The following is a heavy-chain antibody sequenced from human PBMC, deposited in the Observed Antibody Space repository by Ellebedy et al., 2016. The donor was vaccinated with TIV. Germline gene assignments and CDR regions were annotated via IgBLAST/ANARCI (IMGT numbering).Heavy chain of an antibody. J-gene: IGHJ4*02. CDR1: GYTFTSFG. V-gene: IGHV1-18*01. CDR3: SRRISSGREYFFDF. CDR2: INAHNGNT. D-gene: IGHD6-19*01. Sequence: AVSVKVSCKSSGYTFTSFGVNWVRQAPGQGLEWMGWINAHNGNTNYEQNFQDRVNLTMDISTNTAYMELRSLRPDDTAVYFCSRRISSGREYFFDFWGQGTLVSVSS.